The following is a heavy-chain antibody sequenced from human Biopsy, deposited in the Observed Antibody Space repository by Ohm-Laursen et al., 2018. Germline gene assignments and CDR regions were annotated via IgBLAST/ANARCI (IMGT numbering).Heavy chain of an antibody. V-gene: IGHV4-4*07. J-gene: IGHJ4*02. Sequence: GTLSLTCIVSGDSISNSYRTWIRQPAGKGLEWIGRFYSSGSSSYNPSLKSRVTMSIDASMNQFSLKVRSATAADTAVFYCARHGSRGYCTGGSCVDYWGQGALVTVSS. CDR2: FYSSGSS. CDR1: GDSISNSY. CDR3: ARHGSRGYCTGGSCVDY. D-gene: IGHD2-15*01.